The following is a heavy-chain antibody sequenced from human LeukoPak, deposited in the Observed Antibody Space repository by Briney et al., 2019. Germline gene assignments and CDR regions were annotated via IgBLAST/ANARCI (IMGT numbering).Heavy chain of an antibody. Sequence: GGSLRLSCAASGFTFSSYSMSWVRQAPGKGLEWVGRIKSKTDGGITDYAAPVKGRFAISRDDSKNTLYLQMNSLKTEDTAVYYCTTENLFGVVSHWGQGTLVTVSS. CDR1: GFTFSSYS. D-gene: IGHD3-3*01. CDR2: IKSKTDGGIT. V-gene: IGHV3-15*01. CDR3: TTENLFGVVSH. J-gene: IGHJ4*02.